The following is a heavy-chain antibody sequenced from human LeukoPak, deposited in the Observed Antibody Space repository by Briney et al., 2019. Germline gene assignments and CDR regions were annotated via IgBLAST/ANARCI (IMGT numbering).Heavy chain of an antibody. J-gene: IGHJ3*02. Sequence: SETLSLTCTVSGGSISSYYWSWIRQPPGKGLEWIGYIYYSGSTNYNPSLKSRVTISVDTSKNQFSLKLSSVTAADTAVYYCARAEFLEPGDYYDSSGYYGPGAFDIWGQGTMVTVSS. D-gene: IGHD3-22*01. CDR1: GGSISSYY. V-gene: IGHV4-59*01. CDR3: ARAEFLEPGDYYDSSGYYGPGAFDI. CDR2: IYYSGST.